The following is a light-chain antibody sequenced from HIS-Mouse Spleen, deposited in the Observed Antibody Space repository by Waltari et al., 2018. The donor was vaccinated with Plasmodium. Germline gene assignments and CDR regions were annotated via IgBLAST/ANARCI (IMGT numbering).Light chain of an antibody. CDR2: QDS. V-gene: IGLV3-1*01. Sequence: SYELTQPPSVSVSPGQPASITCSGDKLGDKYACWYQQKPGQSPVLVIYQDSKRPYEITGRFSWPNAGKTASLTISGTQARDEADYYCQAWDSSTVVFGGGTKLTVL. CDR3: QAWDSSTVV. CDR1: KLGDKY. J-gene: IGLJ2*01.